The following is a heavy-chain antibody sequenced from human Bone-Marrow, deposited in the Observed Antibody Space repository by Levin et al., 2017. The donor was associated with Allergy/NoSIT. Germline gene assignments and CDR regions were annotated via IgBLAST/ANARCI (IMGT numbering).Heavy chain of an antibody. Sequence: SETLSLTCAVYGGSFSDNYWNWIRQSPGKGLEWIGEINHSGSTNYNPSLKSRVTISLDTSKNQFSLKLSSVTAADTAMYYCARGVWFDPWGQGTLVTVSS. J-gene: IGHJ5*02. CDR2: INHSGST. CDR1: GGSFSDNY. CDR3: ARGVWFDP. V-gene: IGHV4-34*01.